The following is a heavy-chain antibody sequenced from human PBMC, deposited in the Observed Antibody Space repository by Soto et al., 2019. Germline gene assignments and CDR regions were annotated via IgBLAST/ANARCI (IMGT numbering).Heavy chain of an antibody. Sequence: TLSLTCTVSGGSISSGDYYWSWIRQPPGKGLEWIGYIYYSGSIYYNPSLKSRVTISVDTSKNQFSLKLSSVTAADTAVYYCARSIVVVSNWFDPWGQGTLVTVSS. CDR1: GGSISSGDYY. V-gene: IGHV4-30-4*01. J-gene: IGHJ5*02. CDR2: IYYSGSI. CDR3: ARSIVVVSNWFDP. D-gene: IGHD3-22*01.